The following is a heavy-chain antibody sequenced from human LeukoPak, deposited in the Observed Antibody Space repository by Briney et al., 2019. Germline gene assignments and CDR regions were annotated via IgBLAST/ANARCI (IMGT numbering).Heavy chain of an antibody. V-gene: IGHV3-74*01. CDR3: ARGGAVASPV. J-gene: IGHJ6*02. CDR2: INSDGSST. D-gene: IGHD6-19*01. Sequence: GGSLRLSCVGSGFTFSSFWMHWVRQAPGKGLVWVSRINSDGSSTSCADSVEGRFTISRDNAKNTLYLQMNSLRAEDTAVYYCARGGAVASPVWGQGTTVTVSS. CDR1: GFTFSSFW.